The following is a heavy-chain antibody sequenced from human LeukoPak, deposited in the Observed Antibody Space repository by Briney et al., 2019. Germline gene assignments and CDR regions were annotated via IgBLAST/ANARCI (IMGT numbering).Heavy chain of an antibody. V-gene: IGHV3-74*01. CDR2: INSDGRTT. CDR3: ASTVGSAPDYYGSGGFALLDY. Sequence: PGGSLRLSCAASGFTFSSYWMHWVRQVPGKGLVWVSRINSDGRTTGYADSVKGRFTISRDNAKNTLYLQMNSLRAEDTAVYYCASTVGSAPDYYGSGGFALLDYWGQGTLVTVSS. CDR1: GFTFSSYW. J-gene: IGHJ4*02. D-gene: IGHD3-10*01.